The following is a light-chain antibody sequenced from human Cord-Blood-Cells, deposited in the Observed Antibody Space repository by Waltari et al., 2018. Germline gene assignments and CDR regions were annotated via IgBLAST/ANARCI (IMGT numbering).Light chain of an antibody. Sequence: QSALTQPASAPGSPGLSCTIPCPVTTCHVGGYNDFSWYQQHPGKAPKLLIYDVSKRPSGVSNRFSGSKSGNTASLTISGLQAEDEADYYCSSYTSSSTWVFGGGTKLTVL. V-gene: IGLV2-14*01. CDR3: SSYTSSSTWV. CDR2: DVS. CDR1: TCHVGGYND. J-gene: IGLJ3*02.